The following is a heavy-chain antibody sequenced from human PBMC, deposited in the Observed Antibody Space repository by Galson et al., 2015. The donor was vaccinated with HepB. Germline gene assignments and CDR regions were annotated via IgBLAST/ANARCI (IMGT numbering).Heavy chain of an antibody. Sequence: SLRLSCAASGFTFSNAWMSWVRQAPGKGLEWVGRIKSKTDGGTTDYAAPVKGRFTISRDDSKNTLYLQMNSLKTEDTAVYYCTTDLYYYDSSGYPYYFDYWGQGTLVTVSS. V-gene: IGHV3-15*01. CDR3: TTDLYYYDSSGYPYYFDY. CDR1: GFTFSNAW. J-gene: IGHJ4*02. CDR2: IKSKTDGGTT. D-gene: IGHD3-22*01.